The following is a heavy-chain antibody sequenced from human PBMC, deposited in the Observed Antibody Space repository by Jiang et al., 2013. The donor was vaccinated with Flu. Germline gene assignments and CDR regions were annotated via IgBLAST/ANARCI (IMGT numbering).Heavy chain of an antibody. CDR2: VYYSGTT. D-gene: IGHD1-26*01. CDR1: GGSISSTY. J-gene: IGHJ5*02. Sequence: CTVSGGSISSTYWSWIRQPQGRDWSGFGYVYYSGTTNYNPSLKSRVTISVDTSKNQFSLSLTSVTAADTAVYYCARDAGGGYNWFDPWGPGTLVTVSS. V-gene: IGHV4-59*01. CDR3: ARDAGGGYNWFDP.